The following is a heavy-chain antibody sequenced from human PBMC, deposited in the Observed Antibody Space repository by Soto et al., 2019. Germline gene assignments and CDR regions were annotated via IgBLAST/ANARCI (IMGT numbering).Heavy chain of an antibody. CDR3: ARARSGDLAAAGAFDI. CDR2: INHSGST. Sequence: SETLSLTCAAYGGSFSGYYWSWIRQPPGKGLEWIGEINHSGSTNYNPSLKSRVTISVDTSKNQFSLKLSSVTAADTAVYYCARARSGDLAAAGAFDIWGQGTMVTVSS. D-gene: IGHD6-13*01. J-gene: IGHJ3*02. CDR1: GGSFSGYY. V-gene: IGHV4-34*01.